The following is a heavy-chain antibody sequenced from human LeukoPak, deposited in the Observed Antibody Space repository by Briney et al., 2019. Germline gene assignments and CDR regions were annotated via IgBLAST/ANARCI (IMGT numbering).Heavy chain of an antibody. V-gene: IGHV3-20*04. J-gene: IGHJ4*02. CDR1: GFTFDDYG. CDR3: ARSLVGATNFDY. Sequence: GGSLRLSCAASGFTFDDYGMSWVRQAPGKGLEWVSGINWNGGSTGYADSVKGRFTISRDNAKNSLYLQMNSLRAEDTAVYYCARSLVGATNFDYWGQGTLVTVSS. CDR2: INWNGGST. D-gene: IGHD1-26*01.